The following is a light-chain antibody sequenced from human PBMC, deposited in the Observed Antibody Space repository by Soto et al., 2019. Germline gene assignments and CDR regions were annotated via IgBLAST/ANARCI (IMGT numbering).Light chain of an antibody. J-gene: IGKJ1*01. CDR2: GAS. CDR1: QSVSSN. V-gene: IGKV3-15*01. Sequence: EIVMTQSPATLAVSPGERAILSCRASQSVSSNLAWYQQKPGQTPRLLIYGASTRATGIPARFSGSGSGTEFTLTISSLQSEDFAVYYCQQYNNWPRTFGQGTKVDIK. CDR3: QQYNNWPRT.